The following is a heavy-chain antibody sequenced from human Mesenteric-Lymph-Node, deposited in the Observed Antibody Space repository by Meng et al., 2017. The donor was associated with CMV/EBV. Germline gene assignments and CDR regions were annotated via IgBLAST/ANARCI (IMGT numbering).Heavy chain of an antibody. CDR3: ARDLSYYYDSSGYYS. Sequence: GGSLRLSCAASGFTFSSYSMNWVRQAPGQGLEWVSSISSSSSYIYYADSVKGRFTISRDNSKNTLYLQMNSLTAEDTAVYYCARDLSYYYDSSGYYSWGQGTLVTVSS. D-gene: IGHD3-22*01. V-gene: IGHV3-21*01. J-gene: IGHJ4*02. CDR1: GFTFSSYS. CDR2: ISSSSSYI.